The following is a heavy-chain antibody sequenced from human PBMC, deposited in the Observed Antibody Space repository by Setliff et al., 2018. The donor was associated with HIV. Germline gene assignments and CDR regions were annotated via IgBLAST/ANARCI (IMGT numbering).Heavy chain of an antibody. CDR1: GDPMSSTSYY. D-gene: IGHD3-10*01. CDR2: IYYSGST. V-gene: IGHV4-39*07. Sequence: PSETLSLTCTVSGDPMSSTSYYWGWIRQPPGKGLEWIVSIYYSGSTTYNPSLWSRVTISLDPSGNHFSLQLTSVTAADTAVYFCARGGLGPITTYYFDFWGQGKLVTVSS. J-gene: IGHJ4*02. CDR3: ARGGLGPITTYYFDF.